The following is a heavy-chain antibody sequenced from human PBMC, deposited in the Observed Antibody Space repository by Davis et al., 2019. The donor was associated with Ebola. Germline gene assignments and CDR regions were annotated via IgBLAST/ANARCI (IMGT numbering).Heavy chain of an antibody. Sequence: GESLKISCAASGFTFSSYSMNWVRQAPGKGLEWVSYISSSSSTIYYADSVKGRFTISRDNAKNSLYLQMNSLRAEDTAVYYCARDMNVDTASLYYYYYGMDVWGKGTTVTVSS. V-gene: IGHV3-48*01. CDR2: ISSSSSTI. CDR3: ARDMNVDTASLYYYYYGMDV. J-gene: IGHJ6*04. D-gene: IGHD5-18*01. CDR1: GFTFSSYS.